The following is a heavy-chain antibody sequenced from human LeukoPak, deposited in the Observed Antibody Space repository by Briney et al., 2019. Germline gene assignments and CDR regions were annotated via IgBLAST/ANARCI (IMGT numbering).Heavy chain of an antibody. J-gene: IGHJ6*02. CDR2: ISSSGSTI. CDR1: GFTFSSYE. Sequence: PGGSPRLSCAASGFTFSSYEMNWVRQAPGKGLEWVSYISSSGSTIYYADSVKGRFTISRDNAKNSLYLQMNGLRAEDTAVYYCARVSNYYYYYGMDVWGQGTTVTVSS. CDR3: ARVSNYYYYYGMDV. V-gene: IGHV3-48*03.